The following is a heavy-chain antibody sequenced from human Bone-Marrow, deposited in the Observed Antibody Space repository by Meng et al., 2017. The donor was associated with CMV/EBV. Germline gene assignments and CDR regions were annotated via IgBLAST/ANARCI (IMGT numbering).Heavy chain of an antibody. CDR1: GSTSSSYA. CDR3: AKVGRTIFGVVTTRDYGMAV. CDR2: ISGSGGST. J-gene: IGHJ6*02. V-gene: IGHV3-23*01. D-gene: IGHD3-3*01. Sequence: GEFLKISCAASGSTSSSYAMSWFRQAPGKGLEWVSAISGSGGSTYYADAVKGRVTLSRDNSKNTLYLQMNSLRAEDTAVYYCAKVGRTIFGVVTTRDYGMAVWGQGTTVTVSS.